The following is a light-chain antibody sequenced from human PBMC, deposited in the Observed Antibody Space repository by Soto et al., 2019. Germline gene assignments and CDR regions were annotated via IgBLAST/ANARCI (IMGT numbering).Light chain of an antibody. J-gene: IGKJ1*01. V-gene: IGKV3-11*01. Sequence: EVVLTQSPATLSLSPGERATLSCRASQNVRTFLDWYQQKPGQAPRLLIYGASNRATGIPARFSGSGSGTDFTLTISSLQSEDSAVYYCLQYNHWPPWTFGQGTKVEIK. CDR2: GAS. CDR1: QNVRTF. CDR3: LQYNHWPPWT.